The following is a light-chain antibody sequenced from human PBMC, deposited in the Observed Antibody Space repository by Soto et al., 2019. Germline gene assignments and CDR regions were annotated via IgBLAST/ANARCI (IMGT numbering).Light chain of an antibody. J-gene: IGKJ1*01. CDR1: ESIRTX. Sequence: DIQMTQSPSTLSASVGDRVTITCRASESIRTXLAWYQQKPGKAPKFLIYDASTLESGVPSRFSGSGSGTEFTLTISSLQPDDFATYYCQQYNNYPRTFGQGTKVEIK. V-gene: IGKV1-5*01. CDR3: QQYNNYPRT. CDR2: DAS.